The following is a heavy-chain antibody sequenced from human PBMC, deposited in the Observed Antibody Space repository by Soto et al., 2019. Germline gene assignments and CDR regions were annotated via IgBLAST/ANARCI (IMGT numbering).Heavy chain of an antibody. V-gene: IGHV4-59*01. D-gene: IGHD2-15*01. J-gene: IGHJ4*01. CDR1: GAPITINY. CDR2: IYYSGST. CDR3: ARDAGGRYDQ. Sequence: QVQVRESGPGLVKPAETLSLTCTVSGAPITINYWSWILQAPGKGLEWIGYIYYSGSTTYNPSLKSRVTMSADTSKDQFCLKLNSVTAADTAVYYCARDAGGRYDQWGPGMLVTVSS.